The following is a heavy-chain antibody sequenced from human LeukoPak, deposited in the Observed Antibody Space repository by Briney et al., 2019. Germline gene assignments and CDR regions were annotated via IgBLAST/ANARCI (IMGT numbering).Heavy chain of an antibody. V-gene: IGHV1-18*01. CDR2: ISAYNGNT. CDR1: GYTFTSYG. Sequence: ASVKVSCKASGYTFTSYGISWVRQAPGQGLEWMGWISAYNGNTNYAQKLQGRVTMTTDTSTSTAYMELRSLRSDDTAVYYCARLANYDFWSGYFSYFDYWGQGTLVTVSS. D-gene: IGHD3-3*01. J-gene: IGHJ4*02. CDR3: ARLANYDFWSGYFSYFDY.